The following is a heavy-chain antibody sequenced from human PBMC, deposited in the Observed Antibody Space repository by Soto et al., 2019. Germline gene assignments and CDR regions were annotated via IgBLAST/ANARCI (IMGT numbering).Heavy chain of an antibody. D-gene: IGHD6-19*01. CDR3: ARDGPGGWYIDY. CDR1: GGTFSSYT. CDR2: IIPILGIA. V-gene: IGHV1-69*08. Sequence: QVQLVQSGAEVKKPGSSVKVSCKASGGTFSSYTISWVRQAPGQGLEWMGRIIPILGIANYAQKFQGRVTITADKSTSTAYVELSSLRSEDTAVYYCARDGPGGWYIDYWGQGTLVTVSS. J-gene: IGHJ4*02.